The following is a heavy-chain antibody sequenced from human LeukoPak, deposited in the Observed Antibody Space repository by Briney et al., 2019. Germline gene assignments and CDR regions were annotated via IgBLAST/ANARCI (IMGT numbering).Heavy chain of an antibody. J-gene: IGHJ6*03. Sequence: GGSLRLSCAASGFTFSDYYMSWIRQAPGKGLEWGSYISSSGSTIYYADSVKGRFTISRDNAKNSLYLQMNSLRAEDTAVYYCARDTGYSYGYGYYYYMDVWGKGTTVTVSS. V-gene: IGHV3-11*04. CDR1: GFTFSDYY. CDR3: ARDTGYSYGYGYYYYMDV. CDR2: ISSSGSTI. D-gene: IGHD5-18*01.